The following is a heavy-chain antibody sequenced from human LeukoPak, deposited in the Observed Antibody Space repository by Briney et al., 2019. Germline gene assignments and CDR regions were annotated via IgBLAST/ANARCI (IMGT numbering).Heavy chain of an antibody. CDR2: IRYDGSNK. CDR1: GFTFSSYG. D-gene: IGHD3-22*01. Sequence: PAGSLRLSCAASGFTFSSYGMHWVRQAPGEGLEWVAFIRYDGSNKYYADSVKDRFTNSRDNSKNTLYLQMNSLRAEDTAVYYCEKDYYDSSGLFDYWGQGTLVTVSS. J-gene: IGHJ4*02. V-gene: IGHV3-30*02. CDR3: EKDYYDSSGLFDY.